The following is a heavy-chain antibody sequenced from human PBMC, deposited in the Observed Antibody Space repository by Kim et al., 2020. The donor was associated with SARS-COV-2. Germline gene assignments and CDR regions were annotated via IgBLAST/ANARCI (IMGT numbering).Heavy chain of an antibody. CDR3: ARGGYIGTTYYFDY. J-gene: IGHJ4*02. D-gene: IGHD1-7*01. Sequence: SETLSLTCTVSGGSITNYYWSWIRQPPGKGLEWIGYIYNSGNTNYNPSLKSRVTISIDTSKNQFSLKLSSVTAADTAVYYCARGGYIGTTYYFDYWGQGT. CDR2: IYNSGNT. V-gene: IGHV4-59*01. CDR1: GGSITNYY.